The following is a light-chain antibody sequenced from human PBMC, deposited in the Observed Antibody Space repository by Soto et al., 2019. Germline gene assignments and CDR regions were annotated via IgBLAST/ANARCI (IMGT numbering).Light chain of an antibody. CDR1: QSISSW. CDR3: QQRNSWPPTFT. V-gene: IGKV1-5*03. CDR2: KAS. J-gene: IGKJ5*01. Sequence: DIQMTQSPSTLSASVGYRVTITCRASQSISSWLAWYQQKPGKAPKLLIYKASGLESGVPSRFGGSGSGTDFTLTISSLEPEDFAVYYCQQRNSWPPTFTFGQGTRREIK.